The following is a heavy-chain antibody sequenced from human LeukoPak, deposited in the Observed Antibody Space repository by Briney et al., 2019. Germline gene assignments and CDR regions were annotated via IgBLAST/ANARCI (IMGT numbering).Heavy chain of an antibody. CDR2: IKQDGSEK. CDR3: ARDKVVEATYLDY. CDR1: GLIFSSYC. D-gene: IGHD1-26*01. J-gene: IGHJ4*02. Sequence: GGSQTLFCAPSGLIFSSYCVSWARHAPGKGLEWVAKIKQDGSEKYYVASLKGLFTISRDNAKNSLYLQMNRLRAEDTAVYYCARDKVVEATYLDYWGQGTLVTVSS. V-gene: IGHV3-7*01.